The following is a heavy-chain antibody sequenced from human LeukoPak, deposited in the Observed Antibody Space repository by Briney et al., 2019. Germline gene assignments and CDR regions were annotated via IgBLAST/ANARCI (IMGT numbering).Heavy chain of an antibody. CDR1: GYTFTNYG. Sequence: ASMKVSCKASGYTFTNYGITWVRQAPGQGLEWMGWISAYNSNTNYAQKVQGRVTMTTDTSTSTAYMELRSLRSEDTAVYYCATDRYCSSTSCLDAFDIWGQGTMVTVSS. J-gene: IGHJ3*02. D-gene: IGHD2-2*01. CDR3: ATDRYCSSTSCLDAFDI. CDR2: ISAYNSNT. V-gene: IGHV1-18*01.